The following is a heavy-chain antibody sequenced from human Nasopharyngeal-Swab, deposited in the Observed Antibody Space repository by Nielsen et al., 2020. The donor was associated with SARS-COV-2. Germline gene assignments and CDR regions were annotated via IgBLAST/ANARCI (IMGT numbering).Heavy chain of an antibody. J-gene: IGHJ4*02. CDR2: INHSGST. D-gene: IGHD4-17*01. CDR3: ARGYGDYGY. V-gene: IGHV4-34*01. Sequence: WIRQPPGKGLEWIGEINHSGSTNYNPSLKSRVTISVDTSKNQFSLKLSSVTAADTAVYYCARGYGDYGYWGQGTLVTVSS.